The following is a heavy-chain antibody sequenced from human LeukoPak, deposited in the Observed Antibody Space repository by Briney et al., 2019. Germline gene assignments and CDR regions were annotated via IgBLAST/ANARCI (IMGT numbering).Heavy chain of an antibody. D-gene: IGHD6-19*01. CDR1: GFTFSNYG. V-gene: IGHV3-33*01. Sequence: GGSLRLSCAASGFTFSNYGMHWVRQAPGKGLEWAAVIWYDGSNKYYADSVKGRFTISRDNSENTLYLQMNSLRAEDTAVYYCVRVAVAGNLNNWFDPGGQGTLVTVS. CDR2: IWYDGSNK. J-gene: IGHJ5*02. CDR3: VRVAVAGNLNNWFDP.